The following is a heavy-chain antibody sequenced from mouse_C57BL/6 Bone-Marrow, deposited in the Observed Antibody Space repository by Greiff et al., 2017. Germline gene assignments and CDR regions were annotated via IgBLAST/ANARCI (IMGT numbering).Heavy chain of an antibody. D-gene: IGHD1-1*01. CDR1: GFSLPSYG. CDR2: IWSGGST. Sequence: QVQLKESGPGLVQPSQSLSITCTVSGFSLPSYGVHWVRQSPGKGLEWLGVIWSGGSTDYNAAFISRLSISKDNSKSQVFFKMNSLQADDTAIYYCARNSRGANYYGSSYWFAYWGQGTLVTVSA. V-gene: IGHV2-2*01. J-gene: IGHJ3*01. CDR3: ARNSRGANYYGSSYWFAY.